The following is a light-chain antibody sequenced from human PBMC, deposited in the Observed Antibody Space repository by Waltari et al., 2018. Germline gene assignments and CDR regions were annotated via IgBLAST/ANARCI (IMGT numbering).Light chain of an antibody. Sequence: DIQMSQSPSSLSASVRDRVTISCRASQSIATYLNWYQQRPGKAPKLLIYGASSLKSGVPSRFSGSGAGTEFTLSITSLEPEDFATYYCQQSYSVPPTFGQGTKVEI. CDR1: QSIATY. J-gene: IGKJ1*01. CDR2: GAS. CDR3: QQSYSVPPT. V-gene: IGKV1-39*01.